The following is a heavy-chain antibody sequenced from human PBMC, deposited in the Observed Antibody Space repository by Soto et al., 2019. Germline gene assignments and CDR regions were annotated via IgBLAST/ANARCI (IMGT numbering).Heavy chain of an antibody. CDR3: ARGRGGHFDS. J-gene: IGHJ4*02. CDR2: VYDTGTT. V-gene: IGHV4-59*01. CDR1: GGSMNFYY. Sequence: SETLSLTWNVSGGSMNFYYWMWIRQPPGKGLEWIGSVYDTGTTSYNSSLKSRVTMSVDTSKSQFSLNLISVTAADTAVYYCARGRGGHFDSWGQGTLVTVSS. D-gene: IGHD3-10*01.